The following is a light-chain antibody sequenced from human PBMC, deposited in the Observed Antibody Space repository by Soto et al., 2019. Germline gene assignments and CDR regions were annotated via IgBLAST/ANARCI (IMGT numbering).Light chain of an antibody. CDR3: QQHNNWPPLT. Sequence: EIVMTQSPATLSVSPGERATLSCTASQSVSSNLAWYQQKPGQAPRLLIYGASTRATGIPARFSGSGSGTEFTLSISSLQSEDFAVYYCQQHNNWPPLTFGGGTKVEIK. J-gene: IGKJ4*01. CDR1: QSVSSN. V-gene: IGKV3-15*01. CDR2: GAS.